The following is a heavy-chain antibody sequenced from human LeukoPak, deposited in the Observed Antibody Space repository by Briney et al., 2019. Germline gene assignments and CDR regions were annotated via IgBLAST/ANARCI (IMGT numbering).Heavy chain of an antibody. V-gene: IGHV4-4*07. Sequence: KPSETLSLTCSVSGGSINSYYWSWIRQSAGKGLEWIGRIYTTGSTNYNPSLGSRVTISLDTSKNQVSLKLTSVTAADTAVYYCARTHDLYSSGWYAPFDYWGQGTLVTVSS. J-gene: IGHJ4*02. D-gene: IGHD6-19*01. CDR3: ARTHDLYSSGWYAPFDY. CDR2: IYTTGST. CDR1: GGSINSYY.